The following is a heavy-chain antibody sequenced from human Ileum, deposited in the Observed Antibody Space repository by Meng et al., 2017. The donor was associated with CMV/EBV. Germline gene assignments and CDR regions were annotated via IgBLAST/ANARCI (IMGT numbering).Heavy chain of an antibody. CDR1: GFSFSSYW. Sequence: GESLKISCVASGFSFSSYWMVWVRQVPGKGLVWVSRVKTDGSGISYGDSVKGRFTISRDNAKNTVYLQMNSLRVEDTAVYYCAKSLVDTAMDLDEWSQETLVTVSS. J-gene: IGHJ4*02. CDR3: AKSLVDTAMDLDE. V-gene: IGHV3-74*01. CDR2: VKTDGSGI. D-gene: IGHD5-18*01.